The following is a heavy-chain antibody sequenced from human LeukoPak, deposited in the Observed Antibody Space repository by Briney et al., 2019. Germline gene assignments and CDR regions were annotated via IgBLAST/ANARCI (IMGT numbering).Heavy chain of an antibody. Sequence: SETLSLTCAVSGYSISSGYYWGWIRQPPGKGLEWIGSIYHSGSTYYNPSLKSRVTISVDTSKNQFSLKLSSVTAADTAVYYCARYNPLQTVGAVNYFDYWGQGTLVTVSS. CDR3: ARYNPLQTVGAVNYFDY. CDR2: IYHSGST. V-gene: IGHV4-38-2*01. CDR1: GYSISSGYY. J-gene: IGHJ4*02. D-gene: IGHD1-26*01.